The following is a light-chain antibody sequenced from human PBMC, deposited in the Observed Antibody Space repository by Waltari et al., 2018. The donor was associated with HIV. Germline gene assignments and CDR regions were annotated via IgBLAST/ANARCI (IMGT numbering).Light chain of an antibody. CDR3: QQYNSYST. CDR2: KAS. CDR1: QSISAS. J-gene: IGKJ2*01. Sequence: DIQMTQSPSTLSASVGDRVTITCRASQSISASLAWYQHKPGKAPTLLIHKASSLQSGVPSRFSGSGSGTEFTLTISSLQPDEFATYYCQQYNSYSTFGPGTKLEIK. V-gene: IGKV1-5*03.